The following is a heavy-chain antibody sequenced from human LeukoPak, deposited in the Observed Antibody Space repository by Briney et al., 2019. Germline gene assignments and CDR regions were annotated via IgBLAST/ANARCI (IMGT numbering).Heavy chain of an antibody. CDR2: TYHGGTT. D-gene: IGHD2-21*02. CDR3: ERGSGDWTYYFDY. J-gene: IGHJ4*02. CDR1: GYSISSGYL. V-gene: IGHV4-38-2*02. Sequence: SETLSLTCTVSGYSISSGYLWGWIRQPPGKGLEWIGSTYHGGTTYSNPSLKSRVIISEDTSKNQFSLKLSSVTAADTAVYYCERGSGDWTYYFDYWGQGTLVTVSS.